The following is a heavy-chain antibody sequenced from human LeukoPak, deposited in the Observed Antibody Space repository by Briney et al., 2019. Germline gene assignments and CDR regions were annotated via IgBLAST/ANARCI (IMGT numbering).Heavy chain of an antibody. V-gene: IGHV4-34*01. Sequence: SETLSLTCAVYGGSFSGYPWSWIRQAPGKGLEGSGEINDSGRSNSNPSLKRRVSVSVDTSKHQFSLRLRSVTAADTAVYYCVRLKEYSTWSRVGGMDVWGKGATVTVSS. D-gene: IGHD6-6*01. CDR3: VRLKEYSTWSRVGGMDV. J-gene: IGHJ6*03. CDR2: INDSGRS. CDR1: GGSFSGYP.